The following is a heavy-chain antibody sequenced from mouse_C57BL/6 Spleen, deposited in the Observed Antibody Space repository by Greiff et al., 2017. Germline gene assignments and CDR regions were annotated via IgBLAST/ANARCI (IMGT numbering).Heavy chain of an antibody. D-gene: IGHD2-3*01. Sequence: EVKLQQSGPELVKPGASVKISCKASGYTFTDYYMNWVKQSHGKSLEWIGEINPNNGGTSYNQKFKGKATLTVDKSSSTAYMELRSLTSEDSAVYYCARSDGSSLDYWGQGTTLTVAS. J-gene: IGHJ2*01. V-gene: IGHV1-26*01. CDR1: GYTFTDYY. CDR3: ARSDGSSLDY. CDR2: INPNNGGT.